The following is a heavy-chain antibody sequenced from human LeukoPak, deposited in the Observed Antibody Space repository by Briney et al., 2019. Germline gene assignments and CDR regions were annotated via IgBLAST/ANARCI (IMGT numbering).Heavy chain of an antibody. J-gene: IGHJ4*02. CDR1: GFSFSTYW. CDR3: ATDLGSSRPNF. V-gene: IGHV3-7*01. Sequence: GGSLRLSCAASGFSFSTYWMSWVRQAPGKGLEWVANIKQDGSEKYYVDSAKGRFTISRDNAKNSLYLQMNSLRAEDTAVYYCATDLGSSRPNFWGQGILVTVSP. D-gene: IGHD6-13*01. CDR2: IKQDGSEK.